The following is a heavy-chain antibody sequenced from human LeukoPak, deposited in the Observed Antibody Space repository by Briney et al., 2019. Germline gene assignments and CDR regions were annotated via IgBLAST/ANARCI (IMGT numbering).Heavy chain of an antibody. V-gene: IGHV3-30*18. CDR1: GFTFSSYG. D-gene: IGHD1-26*01. J-gene: IGHJ1*01. CDR2: ISYDGSNK. Sequence: GRSLRLSCAASGFTFSSYGMHWVRQAPGKGLEWVAVISYDGSNKYYADSVKGRFTISRDNSKNTLYLQMNSLRAEDTAVYYCAKDVSVVVGATSDWGQGTLVTVSS. CDR3: AKDVSVVVGATSD.